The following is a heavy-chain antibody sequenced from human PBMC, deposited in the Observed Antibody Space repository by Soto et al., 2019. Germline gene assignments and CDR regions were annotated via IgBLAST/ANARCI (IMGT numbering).Heavy chain of an antibody. D-gene: IGHD1-26*01. CDR3: TTYSGSYFSEIRFGMDV. V-gene: IGHV1-69*12. Sequence: QVQLVQSGAEVKKPGSSVKVSCKASGTTFSSFAISWVRQAPGQGLEWMGGIIPIFGTADYPLKFQGRVTITADESTNTAFMELSSLRSEDTAVYYCTTYSGSYFSEIRFGMDVWGQGTTVSVS. J-gene: IGHJ6*02. CDR2: IIPIFGTA. CDR1: GTTFSSFA.